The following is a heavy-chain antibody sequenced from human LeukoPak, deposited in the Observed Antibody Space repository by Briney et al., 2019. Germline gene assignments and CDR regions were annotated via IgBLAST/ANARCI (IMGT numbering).Heavy chain of an antibody. Sequence: PGRSLRLSCAVSGFSFDDYGMHWVRQVSGKGLEWVSGISWNSNREGYADSVKGRFTISRDNAKNSLYLQMNSLRVEDTALYYCVKDSRPGGNSWYDSWGQGTLVIVSS. CDR3: VKDSRPGGNSWYDS. J-gene: IGHJ5*01. V-gene: IGHV3-9*01. CDR1: GFSFDDYG. D-gene: IGHD4-23*01. CDR2: ISWNSNRE.